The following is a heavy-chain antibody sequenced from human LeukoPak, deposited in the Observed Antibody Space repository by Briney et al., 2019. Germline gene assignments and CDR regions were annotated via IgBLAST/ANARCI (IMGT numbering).Heavy chain of an antibody. CDR2: IAVGEQT. CDR1: GGSISSTNW. V-gene: IGHV4-4*02. J-gene: IGHJ4*02. CDR3: SRESRAFCPFGY. Sequence: SETLSLTCAASGGSISSTNWWSLVRQSPGRGLGGVGVIAVGEQTNYTPSVTGRLTMLLDESSNHLSLHLTSVTAAATATYYCSRESRAFCPFGYWGQGTLVIVPS. D-gene: IGHD2-2*01.